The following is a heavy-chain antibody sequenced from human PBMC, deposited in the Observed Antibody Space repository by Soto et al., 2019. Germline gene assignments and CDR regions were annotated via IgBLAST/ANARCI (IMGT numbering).Heavy chain of an antibody. Sequence: GGSLRLSCAASGFTFSDYYMSWIRQAPGKGLEWVSYISSSGSTIYYADSVKGRFTISRDNSKNTLYLQMNSLRAEDTAVYYCAKGYGDSSGRAIYYFDYWGQGTLVTVSS. CDR1: GFTFSDYY. CDR3: AKGYGDSSGRAIYYFDY. D-gene: IGHD6-19*01. J-gene: IGHJ4*02. CDR2: ISSSGSTI. V-gene: IGHV3-11*01.